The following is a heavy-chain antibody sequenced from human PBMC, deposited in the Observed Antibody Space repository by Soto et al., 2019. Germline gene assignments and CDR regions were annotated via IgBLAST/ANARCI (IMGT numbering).Heavy chain of an antibody. V-gene: IGHV3-20*01. CDR3: AREGAFTIFGVVPLGYYYYMDV. CDR2: INWNGGST. CDR1: GFTFDDYG. J-gene: IGHJ6*03. D-gene: IGHD3-3*01. Sequence: GGSLRLSCAASGFTFDDYGMSWVRQAPGKGLEWVSGINWNGGSTGYADSVKGRFTISRDNAKNSLYLQMNSLRAEDTALYHCAREGAFTIFGVVPLGYYYYMDVWGKGTTVTVSS.